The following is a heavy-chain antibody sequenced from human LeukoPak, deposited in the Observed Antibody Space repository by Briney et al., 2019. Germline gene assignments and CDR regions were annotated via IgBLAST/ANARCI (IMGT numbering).Heavy chain of an antibody. CDR3: ARAMTTVTNELDY. D-gene: IGHD4-17*01. CDR2: ISSSSSYI. J-gene: IGHJ4*02. Sequence: PGGSLRLSCAASGFTFSSYSMNWVRQAPGKGLEWVSSISSSSSYIYYADSVKGRFTISRDNAKNSLYLQMSSLRAEDTAVYYCARAMTTVTNELDYWGQGTLVTVSS. CDR1: GFTFSSYS. V-gene: IGHV3-21*01.